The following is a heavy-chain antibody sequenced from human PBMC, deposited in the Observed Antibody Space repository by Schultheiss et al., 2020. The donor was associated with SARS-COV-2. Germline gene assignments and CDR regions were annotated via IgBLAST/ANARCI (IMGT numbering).Heavy chain of an antibody. J-gene: IGHJ4*02. D-gene: IGHD1-26*01. CDR1: GGSISSGGYY. Sequence: SETLSLTCTVSGGSISSGGYYWSWIRQHPGKGLEWIGYIYYSGSTYYNPSLKSRVTISVDTSKNQFSLKLSSVTAADTAVYYCARHPAGGAYFDHWGQGTLVTVSS. V-gene: IGHV4-31*03. CDR2: IYYSGST. CDR3: ARHPAGGAYFDH.